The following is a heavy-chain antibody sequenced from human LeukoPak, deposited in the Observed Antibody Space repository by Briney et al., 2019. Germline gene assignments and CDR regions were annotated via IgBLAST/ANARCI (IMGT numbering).Heavy chain of an antibody. CDR2: ISYDGSNK. V-gene: IGHV3-30*18. J-gene: IGHJ4*02. CDR1: GFTFSSYS. Sequence: GGSLRLSCAASGFTFSSYSMNWVRQAPGKGLEWVAVISYDGSNKYYADSVKGRFTISRDNSKNTLYLQMNSLRAEDTAVYYCAKDRNYDDSSGLGYWGQGTLVTVSS. D-gene: IGHD3-22*01. CDR3: AKDRNYDDSSGLGY.